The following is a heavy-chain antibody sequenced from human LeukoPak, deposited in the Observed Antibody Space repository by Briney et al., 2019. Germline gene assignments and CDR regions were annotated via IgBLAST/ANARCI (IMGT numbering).Heavy chain of an antibody. Sequence: ASVKVSCKASGYTFTSYYMHWVRQAPGQGLEWMGIINPSGGSTSYAQKFQGRVTMTRDTSTSTVYMELSSLRSEDTAVYCCARALRELYYFDYWGQGTLVTVSS. D-gene: IGHD3-10*01. CDR2: INPSGGST. J-gene: IGHJ4*02. CDR1: GYTFTSYY. CDR3: ARALRELYYFDY. V-gene: IGHV1-46*01.